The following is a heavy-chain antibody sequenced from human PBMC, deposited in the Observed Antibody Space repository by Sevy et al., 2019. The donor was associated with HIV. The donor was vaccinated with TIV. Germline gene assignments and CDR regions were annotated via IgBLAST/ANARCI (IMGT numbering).Heavy chain of an antibody. J-gene: IGHJ3*01. D-gene: IGHD1-26*01. CDR3: AKGSKATDSAFDL. V-gene: IGHV3-30*18. CDR1: GFTFSNYG. CDR2: VSYDGSTK. Sequence: GGSLRLSCAASGFTFSNYGMHWVRQAPGKGLEWVAVVSYDGSTKYYADFVKGRFTISRAKSKNTVYLQMNTLITEDTAVFYCAKGSKATDSAFDLWGQGTMVTVSS.